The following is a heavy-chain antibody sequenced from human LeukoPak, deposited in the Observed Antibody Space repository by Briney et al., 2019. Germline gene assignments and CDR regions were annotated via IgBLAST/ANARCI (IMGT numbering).Heavy chain of an antibody. V-gene: IGHV3-43*02. CDR2: ISGDGGST. D-gene: IGHD5-18*01. CDR3: AKDIRGYSYGYPDAFDI. CDR1: GFTFDDYA. J-gene: IGHJ3*02. Sequence: GGSLRLSCAASGFTFDDYAMHWVRQAPGKGLEWVSLISGDGGSTYYADSVKGRFTISRDNSKNSLYQQMNSLRTEDTALYYCAKDIRGYSYGYPDAFDIWGQGTMVTVSS.